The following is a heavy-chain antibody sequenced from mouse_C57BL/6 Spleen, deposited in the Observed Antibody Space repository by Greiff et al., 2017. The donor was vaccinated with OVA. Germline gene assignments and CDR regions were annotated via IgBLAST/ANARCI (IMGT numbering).Heavy chain of an antibody. CDR2: IYPGSGNT. J-gene: IGHJ2*01. D-gene: IGHD1-2*01. CDR1: GYTFTDYY. Sequence: VKLQQSGAELVRPGASVKLSCKASGYTFTDYYINWVKQRPGQGLEWIARIYPGSGNTYYNEKFKGKATLTAEKSSSTAYMQLSSLTSEDSAVYFCARAITTAYYFDYWGQGTTLTVSS. V-gene: IGHV1-76*01. CDR3: ARAITTAYYFDY.